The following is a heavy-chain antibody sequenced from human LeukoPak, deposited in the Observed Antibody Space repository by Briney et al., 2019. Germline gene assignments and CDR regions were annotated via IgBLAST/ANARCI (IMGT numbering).Heavy chain of an antibody. Sequence: SETLSLTCTVSGGSISSGGYYWSWIRQHPGKGLEWIGYIYYSGSTYYNPSLKSRVTISVDTPKNQFSLKLTSLTAADTAVYYCARETFYYDSSGLLTSNNWFDPWGQGTLVTVSS. J-gene: IGHJ5*02. CDR3: ARETFYYDSSGLLTSNNWFDP. CDR2: IYYSGST. V-gene: IGHV4-31*03. D-gene: IGHD3-22*01. CDR1: GGSISSGGYY.